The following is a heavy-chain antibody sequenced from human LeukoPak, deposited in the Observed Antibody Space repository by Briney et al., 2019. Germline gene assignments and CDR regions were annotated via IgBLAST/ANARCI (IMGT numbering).Heavy chain of an antibody. J-gene: IGHJ4*02. D-gene: IGHD6-19*01. V-gene: IGHV3-30*18. CDR3: ANPGYSSGDPNFDY. CDR2: ISYDGSKK. CDR1: GFTFSSYG. Sequence: GSLRLSCAASGFTFSSYGMHWVRQAPGKGLEWVAVISYDGSKKYNADSVKGRFTISRDNSKNTLYLQMNSLRPEDTAVYYCANPGYSSGDPNFDYWGQGTLVTVSS.